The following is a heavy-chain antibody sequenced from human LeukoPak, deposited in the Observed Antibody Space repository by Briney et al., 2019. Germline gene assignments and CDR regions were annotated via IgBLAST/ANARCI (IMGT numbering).Heavy chain of an antibody. J-gene: IGHJ4*02. D-gene: IGHD2-8*01. CDR3: ARLTAMVDY. CDR1: GGSLSSRRYY. V-gene: IGHV4-39*07. Sequence: SETLSLTCTVSGGSLSSRRYYWGWIRQPPGRGLEWIGSIYYSGSTYYNPSLKSRVTISVDTSKNQFSLKLTSVTAADTAVYYCARLTAMVDYWGQGTLVTVSS. CDR2: IYYSGST.